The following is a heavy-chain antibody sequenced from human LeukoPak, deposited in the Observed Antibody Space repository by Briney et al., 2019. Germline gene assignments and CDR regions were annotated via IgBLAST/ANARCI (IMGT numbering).Heavy chain of an antibody. D-gene: IGHD2-15*01. V-gene: IGHV3-21*01. CDR1: GFTFSSYS. CDR2: IGGSSNYI. Sequence: GGSLRLSCAASGFTFSSYSMNWVRQAPGKGLEWVSSIGGSSNYIFYADSVKGRFTVSRDNARNTLYLQMNSLRAEDTAVYYCASSIVVRSRIDPWGQGPLVTVPT. J-gene: IGHJ5*02. CDR3: ASSIVVRSRIDP.